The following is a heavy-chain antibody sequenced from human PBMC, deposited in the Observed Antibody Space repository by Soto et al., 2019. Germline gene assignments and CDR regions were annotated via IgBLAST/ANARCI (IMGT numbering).Heavy chain of an antibody. Sequence: QVQLQESGPGLVKPSETLSLTCTVSGGSISSNYWSWIRQPPGKGLEWIGYIYYSGSTKYNPSLKSRVNITRDTSKTQFTPKLSSVTATDTAVYYCVNGGCSGGSCYPVISWFDPWGQGTLVTVSS. V-gene: IGHV4-59*08. J-gene: IGHJ5*02. CDR2: IYYSGST. D-gene: IGHD2-15*01. CDR3: VNGGCSGGSCYPVISWFDP. CDR1: GGSISSNY.